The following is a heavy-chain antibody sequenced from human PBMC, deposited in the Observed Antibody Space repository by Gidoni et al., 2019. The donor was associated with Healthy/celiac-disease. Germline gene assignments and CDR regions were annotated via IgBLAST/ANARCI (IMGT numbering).Heavy chain of an antibody. CDR1: GDSISSSSYY. J-gene: IGHJ4*02. V-gene: IGHV4-39*01. CDR2: IYYSGST. Sequence: QLQLQESGPGLVKPSETLSLTCTVSGDSISSSSYYWGWIRQPPGKGLEWIGSIYYSGSTYYNPSLKSRVTISVDTSKNQFSLKLSSVTAADTAVYYCARLTEQWLVRFDYWGQGTLVTVSS. D-gene: IGHD6-19*01. CDR3: ARLTEQWLVRFDY.